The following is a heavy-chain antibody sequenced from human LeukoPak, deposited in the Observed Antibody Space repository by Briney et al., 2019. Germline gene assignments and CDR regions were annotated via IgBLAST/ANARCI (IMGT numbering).Heavy chain of an antibody. V-gene: IGHV3-7*01. J-gene: IGHJ4*02. D-gene: IGHD2/OR15-2a*01. CDR2: IKEDGSEK. Sequence: GGSLRLSCAASGFTFNIFWMTRVRQAPGKGLEWVANIKEDGSEKYYVDSVKGRFTISRDNAKTSLYLQMNSLRAEDTAVYYCARFDQYFLDYWGQGTLVTVSS. CDR3: ARFDQYFLDY. CDR1: GFTFNIFW.